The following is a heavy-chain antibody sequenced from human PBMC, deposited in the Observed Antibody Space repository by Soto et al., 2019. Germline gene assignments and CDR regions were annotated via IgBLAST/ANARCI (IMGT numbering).Heavy chain of an antibody. D-gene: IGHD1-1*01. Sequence: GGSLRLSCAASGFTFSDYYMSWIRQAPGKGLEWISYISGSGRTIYFVDSVKGRFIISRDNAKNSLYLQMNGLRAEDTAVYYCARDLNRNEDALDIWGQGTMVTVSS. CDR1: GFTFSDYY. CDR2: ISGSGRTI. J-gene: IGHJ3*02. CDR3: ARDLNRNEDALDI. V-gene: IGHV3-11*01.